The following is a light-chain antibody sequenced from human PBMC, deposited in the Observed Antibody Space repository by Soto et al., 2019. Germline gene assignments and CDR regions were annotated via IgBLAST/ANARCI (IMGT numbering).Light chain of an antibody. CDR2: GAS. CDR1: QSVSSSY. J-gene: IGKJ1*01. Sequence: EIVLTHPPGTLSFSPGERATVSCLASQSVSSSYLAWYQQKPGQAPRLLIYGASSRATGIPDRFSGSGSGTDFTLTISCLQSEDFATYYCQQYYSYPQTFGQGTKVDIK. CDR3: QQYYSYPQT. V-gene: IGKV3-20*01.